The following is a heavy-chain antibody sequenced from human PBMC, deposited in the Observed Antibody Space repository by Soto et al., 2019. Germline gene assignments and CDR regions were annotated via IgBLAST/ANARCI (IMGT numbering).Heavy chain of an antibody. J-gene: IGHJ6*02. CDR3: AITAHSNHVVSAHFYTMEA. CDR1: GGSLSTYA. CDR2: IIPMLGTT. D-gene: IGHD4-4*01. V-gene: IGHV1-69*01. Sequence: QVQLVQSGAEVKKPGSSVKVSCKASGGSLSTYAISWVRQAPGQGLDWMGRIIPMLGTTNYALKFQGKVTLTADESTSTAYMALSSLRSEDTAVYYCAITAHSNHVVSAHFYTMEAWGHGTAVIVYS.